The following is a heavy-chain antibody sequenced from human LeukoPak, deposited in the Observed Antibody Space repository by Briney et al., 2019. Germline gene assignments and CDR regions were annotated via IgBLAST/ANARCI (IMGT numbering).Heavy chain of an antibody. CDR1: GGTFISYA. CDR2: ISAYNGTT. CDR3: ARGTIFGVVTINYYYYGMDV. J-gene: IGHJ6*02. V-gene: IGHV1-18*01. Sequence: ASVKVSCKASGGTFISYAIRWVRQAPGQGLEWMGGISAYNGTTNYSQKLQGRVTMTTDTSTSTAYMELRSLRSDDTAVYYCARGTIFGVVTINYYYYGMDVWGQGTTVTVSS. D-gene: IGHD3-3*01.